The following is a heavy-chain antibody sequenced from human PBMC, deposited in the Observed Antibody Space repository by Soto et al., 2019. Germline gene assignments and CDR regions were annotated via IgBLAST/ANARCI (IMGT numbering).Heavy chain of an antibody. CDR3: AHTLLYYDYVWGSYNYYYGMDV. Sequence: RLVNPTQTLTLTCTFSGFSLSTSGVGVGWIRQPPGKALEWLALIYWNDDKRYSPSLKSRLTITKDTSKNQVVLTMTNMDPVDTATYYCAHTLLYYDYVWGSYNYYYGMDVWGQGTTVTVSS. J-gene: IGHJ6*02. V-gene: IGHV2-5*01. CDR2: IYWNDDK. D-gene: IGHD3-16*01. CDR1: GFSLSTSGVG.